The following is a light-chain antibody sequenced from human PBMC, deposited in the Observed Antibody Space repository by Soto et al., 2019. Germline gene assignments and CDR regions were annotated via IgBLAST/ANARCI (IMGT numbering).Light chain of an antibody. CDR2: AAS. CDR1: ETISKW. V-gene: IGKV1-39*01. J-gene: IGKJ2*01. CDR3: QQSYKTPHT. Sequence: DIQMTQSPSTLSASVGDRVTITCRASETISKWLAWYQQRQGRAPKLLIYAASNLLSGVPSRFSGSGSGTNFTLTISSLQPEDFATYYCQQSYKTPHTFGQGTKLETK.